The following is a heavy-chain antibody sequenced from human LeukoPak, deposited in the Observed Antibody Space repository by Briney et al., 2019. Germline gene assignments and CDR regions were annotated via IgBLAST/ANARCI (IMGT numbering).Heavy chain of an antibody. CDR1: GFTFSSYA. V-gene: IGHV3-23*01. CDR3: AKARGFCSGGSCCTPPDP. CDR2: ISGSDGST. D-gene: IGHD2-15*01. Sequence: PGGSLRLSCAASGFTFSSYAMSWVRQAPGKGLEWVSGISGSDGSTYYADSVKGRFTISRDYSKNTLYVPMNSLRAEDTAVYSSAKARGFCSGGSCCTPPDPWGQGTLVTVSS. J-gene: IGHJ5*02.